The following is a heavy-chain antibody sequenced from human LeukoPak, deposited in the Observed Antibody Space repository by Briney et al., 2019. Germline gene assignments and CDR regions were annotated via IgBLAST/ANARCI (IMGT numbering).Heavy chain of an antibody. Sequence: PSETLSLTCTVSGGSISNNNYYWGWIRQPPGKGLEWIGNIYYSGSTYYNPSLKSRVTISVDTSKNQFSLKLSSVTAADTAMYCCARLGYGYSSGGEVQHWGQGTLVTVSS. J-gene: IGHJ1*01. V-gene: IGHV4-39*01. CDR3: ARLGYGYSSGGEVQH. D-gene: IGHD2-15*01. CDR1: GGSISNNNYY. CDR2: IYYSGST.